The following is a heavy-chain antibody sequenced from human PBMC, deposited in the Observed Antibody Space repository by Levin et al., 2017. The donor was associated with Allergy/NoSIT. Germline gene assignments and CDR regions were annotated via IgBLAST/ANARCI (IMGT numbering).Heavy chain of an antibody. V-gene: IGHV3-11*05. CDR1: GFTFSDYY. D-gene: IGHD6-19*01. Sequence: GESLKISCAASGFTFSDYYMSWIRQAPGKGLEWVSYISSSSSYTNYADSVKGRFTISRDNAKNSLYLQMNSLRAEDTAVYYCARDDLGSSGWAPGGDYWGQGTLVTVSS. CDR3: ARDDLGSSGWAPGGDY. CDR2: ISSSSSYT. J-gene: IGHJ4*02.